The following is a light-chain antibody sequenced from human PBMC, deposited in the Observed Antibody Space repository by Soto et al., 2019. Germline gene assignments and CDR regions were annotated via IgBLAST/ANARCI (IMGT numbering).Light chain of an antibody. CDR2: GAS. CDR1: RHVYINA. V-gene: IGKV3-20*01. Sequence: VGLTQSPATLSLSPGERATLSCRASRHVYINALGWYQQKPGRTPTLLIYGASTRATDVPDRFSATGSGSDVSLTISRVEPEDSAVYYCQQYSASPFTFGPGTRLEI. J-gene: IGKJ3*01. CDR3: QQYSASPFT.